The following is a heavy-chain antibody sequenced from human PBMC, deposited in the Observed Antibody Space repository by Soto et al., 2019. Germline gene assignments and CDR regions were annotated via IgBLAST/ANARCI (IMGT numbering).Heavy chain of an antibody. D-gene: IGHD3-3*01. CDR3: AKVRETHWGFLELNWFDP. Sequence: EVQLLESGGGLVQPGGSLRLSCAASGFTFSSYAMSWVRQAPGKGLEWVSAISGSGGSTYYADSVKGRFTISRDNSKNTLYLQMNSLRAEDTAVYYCAKVRETHWGFLELNWFDPWGQGTLVTVSS. J-gene: IGHJ5*02. V-gene: IGHV3-23*01. CDR2: ISGSGGST. CDR1: GFTFSSYA.